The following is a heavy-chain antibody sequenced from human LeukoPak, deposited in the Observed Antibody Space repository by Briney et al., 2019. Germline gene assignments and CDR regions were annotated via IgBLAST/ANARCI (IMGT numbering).Heavy chain of an antibody. V-gene: IGHV1-18*01. CDR2: ISAYNGNT. Sequence: GASVKVSCKASGYTFTSYGISWVRQAPGQGLEWMGWISAYNGNTNYAQKLQGRVTMTTDTSTSTAYTELRSLRSDDTAVYYCARDRRVEMATISGDYWGQGTLVTVSS. J-gene: IGHJ4*02. CDR3: ARDRRVEMATISGDY. D-gene: IGHD5-24*01. CDR1: GYTFTSYG.